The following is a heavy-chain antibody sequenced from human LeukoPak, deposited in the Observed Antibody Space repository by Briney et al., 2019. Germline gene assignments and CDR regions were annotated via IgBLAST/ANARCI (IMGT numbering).Heavy chain of an antibody. Sequence: PGRSLRLSCAASGFTFGTYAMHWVRQAPGKGLEWVAVISSDGSDNYYADSVKGRFTISRDNSKNTLYLQMNSLRAEDTAVYYCARASYSSGWYGTPNFDYWGQGTLVTVSS. V-gene: IGHV3-30*04. J-gene: IGHJ4*02. CDR1: GFTFGTYA. CDR2: ISSDGSDN. CDR3: ARASYSSGWYGTPNFDY. D-gene: IGHD6-19*01.